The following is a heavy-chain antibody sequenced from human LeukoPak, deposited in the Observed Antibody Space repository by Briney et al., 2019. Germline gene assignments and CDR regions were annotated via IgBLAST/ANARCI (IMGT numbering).Heavy chain of an antibody. V-gene: IGHV3-74*01. J-gene: IGHJ4*02. CDR2: INTDGTTT. Sequence: GGSLRLSCAASGFTFSDHWMYWVRQAPGKGLVSVSHINTDGTTTNYADSVKGRFTISRDNAKNIMYLQMDSLKDEDTAVYYCARGYDTSWPPLEYWGQGTLVTLSS. CDR3: ARGYDTSWPPLEY. D-gene: IGHD2-2*01. CDR1: GFTFSDHW.